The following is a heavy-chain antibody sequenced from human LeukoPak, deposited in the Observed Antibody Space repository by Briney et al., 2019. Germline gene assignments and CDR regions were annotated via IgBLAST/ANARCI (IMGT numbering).Heavy chain of an antibody. CDR1: GFTFSSYW. V-gene: IGHV3-7*03. CDR2: IKQDGSEK. CDR3: AKDKGAAGTLNYYYYYMDV. D-gene: IGHD6-13*01. J-gene: IGHJ6*03. Sequence: GGSLRLSCAASGFTFSSYWMSWVRQAPGKGLEWVANIKQDGSEKYYVDSVKGRFTISRDNSKNSLYLQMNSLRAEDTALYYCAKDKGAAGTLNYYYYYMDVWGKGTTVTVSS.